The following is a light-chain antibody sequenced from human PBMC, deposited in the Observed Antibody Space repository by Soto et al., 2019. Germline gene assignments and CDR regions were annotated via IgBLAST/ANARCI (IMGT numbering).Light chain of an antibody. V-gene: IGLV2-8*01. CDR3: SSYAGGNNLV. CDR1: SSDVGAYNY. Sequence: QSVLTQPPAASGSPGQSVTISCTGTSSDVGAYNYVSWYQQHPGKAPKLMIYEVSQRPSGVPDRFSGSKSGNTASLTVSGLQAEDEADYYCSSYAGGNNLVFGGGTKLTVL. J-gene: IGLJ2*01. CDR2: EVS.